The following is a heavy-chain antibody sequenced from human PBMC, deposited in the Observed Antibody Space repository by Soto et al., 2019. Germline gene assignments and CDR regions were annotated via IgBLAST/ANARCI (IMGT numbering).Heavy chain of an antibody. Sequence: ASVKVSCKASGYTFTGYYMNWVRQAPGQGLEWMGWINPKSGGTNYAQKFQGWVTMTRDTSISTAYMELSRLRPDDTAVYYCHKYSGPLIMPAALGPGTLVTVPS. J-gene: IGHJ5*02. CDR1: GYTFTGYY. CDR2: INPKSGGT. V-gene: IGHV1-2*04. CDR3: HKYSGPLIMPAA. D-gene: IGHD1-26*01.